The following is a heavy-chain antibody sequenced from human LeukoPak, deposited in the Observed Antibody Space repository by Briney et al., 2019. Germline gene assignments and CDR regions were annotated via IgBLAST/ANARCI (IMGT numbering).Heavy chain of an antibody. J-gene: IGHJ4*02. Sequence: GGSLRLSCVASGFTFDDYAIHWVGRAPGKGLEGVSGINWNSGSIGYADSVKGRFTISRDNAKNSLYLQMNSLRAEDTALYYCTKVGGVTSGPFDYWGQGTLVTVSS. D-gene: IGHD4-17*01. CDR3: TKVGGVTSGPFDY. CDR1: GFTFDDYA. V-gene: IGHV3-9*01. CDR2: INWNSGSI.